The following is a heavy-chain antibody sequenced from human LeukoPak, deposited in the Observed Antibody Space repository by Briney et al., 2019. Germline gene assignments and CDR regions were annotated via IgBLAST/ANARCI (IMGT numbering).Heavy chain of an antibody. CDR2: INHSGST. D-gene: IGHD3-22*01. CDR3: ARSYNYYYSSTYNNCFDP. CDR1: GGSFSGYY. J-gene: IGHJ5*02. Sequence: SETLSLTCAVYGGSFSGYYWSWIRQPPGKGLEWIGEINHSGSTNYNPSLKSRVTISVDTSKNQFSLKLSSVTAADTAVYYCARSYNYYYSSTYNNCFDPWGQGTLVTVSS. V-gene: IGHV4-34*01.